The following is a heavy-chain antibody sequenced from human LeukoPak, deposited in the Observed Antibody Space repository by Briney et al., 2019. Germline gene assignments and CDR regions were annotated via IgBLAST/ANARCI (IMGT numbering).Heavy chain of an antibody. D-gene: IGHD3-22*01. CDR3: ARDYYDSSGYYYGPDY. Sequence: PGGSLRLSCAASGFTFSSYWMHWVRQDPGKGLVWVSRINSDGSSTSYADSVKGRFTISRDNAKNTLYLQMNSLRAEDTAVYYCARDYYDSSGYYYGPDYWGQGTLVTVSS. CDR2: INSDGSST. V-gene: IGHV3-74*01. J-gene: IGHJ4*02. CDR1: GFTFSSYW.